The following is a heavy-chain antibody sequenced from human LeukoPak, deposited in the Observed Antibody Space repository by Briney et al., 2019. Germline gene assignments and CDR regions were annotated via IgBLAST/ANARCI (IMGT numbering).Heavy chain of an antibody. CDR3: AKSTSYYASGSYGDY. V-gene: IGHV3-23*01. CDR2: ISGSGGTT. J-gene: IGHJ4*02. Sequence: GGSLRLSCAASGFTFSSYAMSWVRQAPGKGLEWVSSISGSGGTTYYADSVQGRFTISRDNYKNTLYLQMNSLRAEDTAVYYCAKSTSYYASGSYGDYWGQGTLVTVSS. CDR1: GFTFSSYA. D-gene: IGHD3-10*01.